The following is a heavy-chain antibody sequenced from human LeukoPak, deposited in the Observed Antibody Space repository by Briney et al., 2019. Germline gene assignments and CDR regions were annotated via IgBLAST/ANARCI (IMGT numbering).Heavy chain of an antibody. J-gene: IGHJ4*02. V-gene: IGHV4-34*01. D-gene: IGHD3-10*01. Sequence: KASETLSLTCAVYGGSFSGYYWSWIRQPPGKGLEWLGEINHSGSTNYNPSLKSRVTISVDTSKNQFSLKLSSVTAADTAVYYCATPYYGSGSYYSGGYGNWGQGTLVTVSS. CDR3: ATPYYGSGSYYSGGYGN. CDR1: GGSFSGYY. CDR2: INHSGST.